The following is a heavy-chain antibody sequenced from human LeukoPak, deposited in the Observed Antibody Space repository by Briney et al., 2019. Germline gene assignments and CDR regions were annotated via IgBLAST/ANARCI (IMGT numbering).Heavy chain of an antibody. V-gene: IGHV3-30*02. CDR3: AKISSH. CDR2: IRYDGSSK. J-gene: IGHJ4*02. D-gene: IGHD3-3*02. Sequence: GGSLRLSCVASGFIFSSFGLHWARQAPGKGLEWVAFIRYDGSSKYYADSVKGRFTISRDVSRNTLYLEMNSLRPDDTAVYYCAKISSHWGQGTLVTVSS. CDR1: GFIFSSFG.